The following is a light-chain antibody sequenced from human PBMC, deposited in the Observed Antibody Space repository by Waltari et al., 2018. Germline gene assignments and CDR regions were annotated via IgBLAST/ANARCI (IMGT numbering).Light chain of an antibody. CDR1: QSLLYNSNNNNY. V-gene: IGKV4-1*01. J-gene: IGKJ1*01. CDR3: QQYYSRRT. Sequence: IVMTQSPDSLAVSLGESGPINRKSSQSLLYNSNNNNYLDWYKPKPGQPPKLLFYWASTRHSAVPIRFSGCGSATDFTLTISSLQAEDVAVYYCQQYYSRRTFGQGTRVEIK. CDR2: WAS.